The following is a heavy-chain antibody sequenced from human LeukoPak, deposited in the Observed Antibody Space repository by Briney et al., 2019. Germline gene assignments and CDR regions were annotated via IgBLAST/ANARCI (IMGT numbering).Heavy chain of an antibody. CDR1: GGSISSYY. J-gene: IGHJ5*02. CDR2: IYYSGST. D-gene: IGHD6-19*01. Sequence: SETLSLTCTVSGGSISSYYWSWIRQPPGKGLEWIGYIYYSGSTNYNPSLKSRVTISVDTSKNQFSLKLSFVTAADTAVYYCAREYSSGGYNWFDPWGQGTLVTVSS. CDR3: AREYSSGGYNWFDP. V-gene: IGHV4-59*01.